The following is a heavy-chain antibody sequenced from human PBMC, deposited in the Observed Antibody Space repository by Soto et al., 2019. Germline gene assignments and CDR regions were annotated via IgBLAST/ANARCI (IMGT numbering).Heavy chain of an antibody. V-gene: IGHV3-33*01. CDR2: IWYDGSNK. Sequence: QVQLVESGGGVVQPGRSLRLSCAASGFTFSSYGMHWVRQAPGKGLEWVAVIWYDGSNKYYADSVKGRFTIPRDNSKNTLYLQMNSLRAEDTAVYYCARDGIVDEGYYYYDGMDVWGQGTTVTVSS. J-gene: IGHJ6*02. D-gene: IGHD1-26*01. CDR3: ARDGIVDEGYYYYDGMDV. CDR1: GFTFSSYG.